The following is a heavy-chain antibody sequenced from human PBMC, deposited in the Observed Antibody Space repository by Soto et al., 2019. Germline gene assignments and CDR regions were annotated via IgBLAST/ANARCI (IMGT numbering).Heavy chain of an antibody. V-gene: IGHV3-73*01. D-gene: IGHD3-22*01. CDR2: IGSRGESYAT. Sequence: GGSLRLSCAASVLTFGASALQWVRQASGKGLEWLGRIGSRGESYATTYDVSVKGRFTISRDDSKKTAYLQMNSLRAEDTAVYYCAREYYDSSGYGPHCDYWGQGTLVTVSS. CDR3: AREYYDSSGYGPHCDY. CDR1: VLTFGASA. J-gene: IGHJ4*02.